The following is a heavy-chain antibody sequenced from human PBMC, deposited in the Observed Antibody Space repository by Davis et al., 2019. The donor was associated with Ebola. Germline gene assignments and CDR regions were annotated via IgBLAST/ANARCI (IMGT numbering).Heavy chain of an antibody. D-gene: IGHD3-22*01. Sequence: GESLKISCAASGFTFGNYWMNWVRQAPGKGLEWVANIDQDGSVTHYVDSVRGRFTISRDNSKNTVYLQMISLRAEDTATYYCARVTLWWDDDSGGPTTYYYDIWGQGALVTVSS. CDR1: GFTFGNYW. V-gene: IGHV3-7*03. CDR3: ARVTLWWDDDSGGPTTYYYDI. J-gene: IGHJ4*02. CDR2: IDQDGSVT.